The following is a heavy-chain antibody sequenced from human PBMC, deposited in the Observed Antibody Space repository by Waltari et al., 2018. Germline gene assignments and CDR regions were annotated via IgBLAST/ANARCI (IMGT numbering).Heavy chain of an antibody. D-gene: IGHD4-17*01. V-gene: IGHV4-4*07. CDR2: IYTTGDT. Sequence: QVQLQESGPRLVKPWETLSLTCTVPGGSMTTSYWSWIRRAAGKGPEWIGRIYTTGDTKYNPSLKSRVIMSIDTSKNQFSLSLNSVTAADTAVYYCARCSTVTSIYWYFDLWGRGALVTVSS. CDR3: ARCSTVTSIYWYFDL. J-gene: IGHJ2*01. CDR1: GGSMTTSY.